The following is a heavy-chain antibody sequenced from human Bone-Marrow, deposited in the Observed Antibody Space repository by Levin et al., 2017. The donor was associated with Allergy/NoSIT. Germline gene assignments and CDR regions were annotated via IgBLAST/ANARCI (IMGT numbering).Heavy chain of an antibody. D-gene: IGHD1-26*01. CDR3: TRNLVGVDAFDL. V-gene: IGHV1-2*02. J-gene: IGHJ3*01. Sequence: ASVKVSCNASGYTFTDYYIHWVRQAPGQSLEWMGRINCDGGGTKFSQKFEGRVTLTSDTSLRSVSMEIRSLTSDDTAVYYCTRNLVGVDAFDLWGPGTIVIVSA. CDR2: INCDGGGT. CDR1: GYTFTDYY.